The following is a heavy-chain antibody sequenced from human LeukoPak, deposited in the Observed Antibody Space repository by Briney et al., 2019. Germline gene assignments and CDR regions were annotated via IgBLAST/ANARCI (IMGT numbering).Heavy chain of an antibody. CDR2: MNPNSGNT. D-gene: IGHD6-19*01. V-gene: IGHV1-8*01. J-gene: IGHJ6*02. CDR1: GYTFTSYD. Sequence: GASVKLSCTASGYTFTSYDIHWVRQATGQGLEWMGWMNPNSGNTGYAQKFQGRVTMTRNTSISTAYMGLSSRRSEETAVYYCARDLRSGWNDYYYGMDVWGQGTTVTVSS. CDR3: ARDLRSGWNDYYYGMDV.